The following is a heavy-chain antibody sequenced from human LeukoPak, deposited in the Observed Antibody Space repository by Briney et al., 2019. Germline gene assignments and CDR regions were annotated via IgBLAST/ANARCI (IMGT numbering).Heavy chain of an antibody. V-gene: IGHV3-7*03. CDR1: GFTFSSYW. CDR2: INHNGNVN. D-gene: IGHD6-19*01. J-gene: IGHJ5*02. Sequence: GGSLRLSCAASGFTFSSYWMNWARQAPGKGLEWVASINHNGNVNYYVDSVKGRFTISRDNAKNSLYLQMNSLRAEDTAVYYCARDQAVAGTSWFDPWGQGTLVTVSS. CDR3: ARDQAVAGTSWFDP.